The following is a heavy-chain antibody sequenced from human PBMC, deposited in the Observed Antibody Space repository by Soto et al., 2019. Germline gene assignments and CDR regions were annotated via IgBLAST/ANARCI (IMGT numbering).Heavy chain of an antibody. J-gene: IGHJ4*02. V-gene: IGHV3-72*01. CDR2: VRDKGNGYTT. D-gene: IGHD1-26*01. CDR3: VRNLATGGTYYIDY. CDR1: GFIFSDHY. Sequence: EVQLVESGGGLVEPGGSLRLSCAASGFIFSDHYMDWVRQAPGKGLELIGRVRDKGNGYTTEYAASLRGRFTVSRNDSKTSLDPQMTSLQIEDTAMYYCVRNLATGGTYYIDYWGQGTLVTASS.